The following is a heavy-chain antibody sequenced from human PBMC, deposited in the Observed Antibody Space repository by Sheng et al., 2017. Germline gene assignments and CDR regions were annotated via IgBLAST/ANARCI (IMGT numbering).Heavy chain of an antibody. Sequence: QVQLVQSGAEVKKPGSSVKVSCKASGGTFSSYAISWVRQAPGQGLEWMGGIIPIFGTANYAQKFQGRVTITADESTSTAYMELSSLRSEDTAVYYCAKDPPYYYGSGSYYYYYGMDVWDQGP. CDR2: IIPIFGTA. CDR3: AKDPPYYYGSGSYYYYYGMDV. J-gene: IGHJ6*02. D-gene: IGHD3-10*01. V-gene: IGHV1-69*01. CDR1: GGTFSSYA.